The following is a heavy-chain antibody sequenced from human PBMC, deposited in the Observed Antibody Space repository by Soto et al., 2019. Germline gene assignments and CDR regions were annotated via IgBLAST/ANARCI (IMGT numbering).Heavy chain of an antibody. CDR3: AGEGALATFGVV. J-gene: IGHJ4*02. Sequence: SETLSLTCTVSGDSIVSYYCTFIRHPPGRGLEWIGHVYYGGSTNYNPSLQSRVTISLDTSKNQFSLRLTSMTAADAAVYYCAGEGALATFGVVWGQGTRVTVSS. CDR1: GDSIVSYY. D-gene: IGHD3-3*01. CDR2: VYYGGST. V-gene: IGHV4-59*01.